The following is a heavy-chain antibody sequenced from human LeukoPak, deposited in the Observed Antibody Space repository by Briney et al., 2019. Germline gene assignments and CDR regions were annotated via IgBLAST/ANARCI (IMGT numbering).Heavy chain of an antibody. J-gene: IGHJ4*02. CDR3: AGDTRF. Sequence: SQTLSLTCTVSGGSISSGGYFWSWIRQPAGKGLEWIGRIYTSGSTHYNPSLKSRVTISIDTSKNQFSLKLNSVTAADTAVYYCAGDTRFWGQGTLVTVSS. CDR1: GGSISSGGYF. V-gene: IGHV4-61*02. CDR2: IYTSGST.